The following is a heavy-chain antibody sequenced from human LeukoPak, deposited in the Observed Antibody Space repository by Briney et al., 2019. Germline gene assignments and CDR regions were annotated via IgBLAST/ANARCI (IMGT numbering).Heavy chain of an antibody. V-gene: IGHV3-43D*03. CDR1: GFTFSSYW. J-gene: IGHJ6*03. CDR3: AKDSQVYGSGSYSYYYYYMDV. D-gene: IGHD3-10*01. CDR2: IRWEVYYT. Sequence: GGSLRLSCAASGFTFSSYWMAWVRQAPGKGLEWVSLIRWEVYYTYYADSVKGRFTVSRDNSKNSLYLQMNSLRAEDTALYYCAKDSQVYGSGSYSYYYYYMDVWGKGTTVTVSS.